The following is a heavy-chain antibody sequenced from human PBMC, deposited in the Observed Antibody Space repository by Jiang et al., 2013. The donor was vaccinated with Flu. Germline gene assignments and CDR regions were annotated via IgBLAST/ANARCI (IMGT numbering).Heavy chain of an antibody. D-gene: IGHD6-19*01. CDR2: INPSGGST. J-gene: IGHJ4*02. CDR1: GYTFTSYY. V-gene: IGHV1-46*01. Sequence: VKVSCKASGYTFTSYYMHWVRQAPGQGLEWMGIINPSGGSTSYAQKFQGRVTMTRDTSTSTVYMELSSLRSEDTAVYYCARISGYSSGWYDALFDYWGQGTLVTVSS. CDR3: ARISGYSSGWYDALFDY.